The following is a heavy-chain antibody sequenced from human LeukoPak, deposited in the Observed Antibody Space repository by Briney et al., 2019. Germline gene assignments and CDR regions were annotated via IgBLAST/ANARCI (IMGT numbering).Heavy chain of an antibody. J-gene: IGHJ5*02. CDR3: ARTIRGYNWFDP. V-gene: IGHV4-34*01. D-gene: IGHD2-2*02. CDR2: INHSGST. CDR1: GGSFSGYY. Sequence: SETLSLTCAVYGGSFSGYYWSWIRQPPGKGLEWIGEINHSGSTNYNPSLKSRATISVDTSKNQFSLKLSSVTAADTAVYYCARTIRGYNWFDPWGQGTLVTVSS.